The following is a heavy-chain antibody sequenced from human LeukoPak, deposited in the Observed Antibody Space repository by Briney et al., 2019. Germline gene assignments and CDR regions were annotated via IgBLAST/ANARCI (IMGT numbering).Heavy chain of an antibody. V-gene: IGHV3-66*01. Sequence: GGSLRLSCAASGFTFSSYGMHWVRQAPGKGLEWVSVIYSGGSTYYADSVKGRFTISRDNSKNTLYLQMNSLRAEDTAVYYCARSFGGHYWGQGTLVTVSS. CDR3: ARSFGGHY. J-gene: IGHJ4*02. CDR2: IYSGGST. CDR1: GFTFSSYG. D-gene: IGHD3-3*01.